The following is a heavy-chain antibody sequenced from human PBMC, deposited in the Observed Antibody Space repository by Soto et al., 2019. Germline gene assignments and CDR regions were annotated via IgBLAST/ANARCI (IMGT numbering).Heavy chain of an antibody. CDR3: ARDSDFWSGTFYYYYGMDV. D-gene: IGHD3-3*01. V-gene: IGHV3-21*01. CDR1: GFTFSSYS. CDR2: ISSSSSYI. J-gene: IGHJ6*02. Sequence: PRWSLRLSCAASGFTFSSYSMNWFRQAPGKGLGWVSSISSSSSYIYYADSVKGRFTISRDNAKNSLYLQMNSLRAEDTAVYYCARDSDFWSGTFYYYYGMDVWGQGTTVTVSS.